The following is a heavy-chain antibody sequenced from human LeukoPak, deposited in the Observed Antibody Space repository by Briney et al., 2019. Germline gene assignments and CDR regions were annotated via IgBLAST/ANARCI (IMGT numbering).Heavy chain of an antibody. V-gene: IGHV4-59*01. Sequence: SVTLSLTCTVSGGSISNYYWSWIRQPPGKGLEWIGYIYYNGSTNYNPSLKSRVSISVDTSKNQFSLKLNSVTAADTAVYFCARVPRGGTTDYWGQGTLVTVSS. CDR2: IYYNGST. D-gene: IGHD1-7*01. CDR3: ARVPRGGTTDY. CDR1: GGSISNYY. J-gene: IGHJ4*02.